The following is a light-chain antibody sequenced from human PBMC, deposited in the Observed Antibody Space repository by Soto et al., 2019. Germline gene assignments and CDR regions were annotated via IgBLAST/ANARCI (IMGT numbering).Light chain of an antibody. Sequence: QSVLTHPASGSGVPGQCSTISCTGTSSDVGGYNYVSWYQHHPGKAPKLIIYDVTSRPSGVSIRFSGSKSDNTASLTISGLQPEDEADYHCSSYTTSNTRQIVFGTGTKVTVL. J-gene: IGLJ1*01. V-gene: IGLV2-14*03. CDR3: SSYTTSNTRQIV. CDR2: DVT. CDR1: SSDVGGYNY.